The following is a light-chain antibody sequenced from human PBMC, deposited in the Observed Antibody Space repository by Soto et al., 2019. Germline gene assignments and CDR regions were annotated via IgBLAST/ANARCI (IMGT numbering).Light chain of an antibody. Sequence: EIVLTQSPGTLSLSPGERATLSCRASQSVSSNYLAWYQQKPGQAPRLLIYGASNRATGIPARFSGSGSGTDFTLTISSLEPEDFALYYCHQRQSWPRTFGQGTKVDIK. CDR1: QSVSSNY. CDR3: HQRQSWPRT. CDR2: GAS. V-gene: IGKV3-11*01. J-gene: IGKJ1*01.